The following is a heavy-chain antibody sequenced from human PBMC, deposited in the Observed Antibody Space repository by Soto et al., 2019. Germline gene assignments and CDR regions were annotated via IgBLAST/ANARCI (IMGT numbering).Heavy chain of an antibody. Sequence: PGESQKISCKGSGYSFTSYWSGWVRQLTGKGLEWMGIIYPGDSDTRYSPSFQGQVTISADKSISTAYLRWSSLKASDTAMYYCARHRGYSTGWVNGAPYYYYYAMDVWGQGTTVTVSS. CDR1: GYSFTSYW. V-gene: IGHV5-51*01. CDR3: ARHRGYSTGWVNGAPYYYYYAMDV. CDR2: IYPGDSDT. J-gene: IGHJ6*02. D-gene: IGHD6-19*01.